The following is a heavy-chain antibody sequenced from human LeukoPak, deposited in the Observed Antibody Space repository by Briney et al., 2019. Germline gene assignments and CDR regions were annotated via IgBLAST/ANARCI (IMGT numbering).Heavy chain of an antibody. CDR1: GFTFSNYE. CDR3: ARARIAAPLLDY. Sequence: GWCLRLSCAASGFTFSNYEMNWVRPTPGKGLEWVSYISDHGKSRNYVDSVKGRFTISRDNAKNSLYLQMNSLRVEDTAVYFCARARIAAPLLDYWGQGTLVTVSS. CDR2: ISDHGKSR. D-gene: IGHD6-13*01. J-gene: IGHJ4*02. V-gene: IGHV3-48*03.